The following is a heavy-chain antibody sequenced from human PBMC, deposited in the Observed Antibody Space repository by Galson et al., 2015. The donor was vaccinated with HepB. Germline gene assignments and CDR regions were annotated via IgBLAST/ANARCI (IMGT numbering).Heavy chain of an antibody. J-gene: IGHJ5*02. CDR2: IFGTA. CDR3: ARDPGAYSYGYGFDP. D-gene: IGHD5-18*01. V-gene: IGHV1-69*01. Sequence: IFGTANYAQKFQGRVTITADESTSTAYMELSSLRSEDTAVYYCARDPGAYSYGYGFDPWGQGTLVTVSS.